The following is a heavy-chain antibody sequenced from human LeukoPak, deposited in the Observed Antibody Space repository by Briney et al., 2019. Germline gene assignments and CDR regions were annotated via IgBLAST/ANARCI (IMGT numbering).Heavy chain of an antibody. V-gene: IGHV4-34*01. J-gene: IGHJ6*04. CDR1: GGSFSGYY. CDR2: INHSGST. Sequence: PSETLSLTCAVYGGSFSGYYWSWIRQPPGKGLEWIGEINHSGSTNYNPSLKSRVTTSVDTSKNQFSLKLSSVTAADTAVYYCARGLVMVRGGYGMDVWGKGTTVTVSS. D-gene: IGHD3-10*01. CDR3: ARGLVMVRGGYGMDV.